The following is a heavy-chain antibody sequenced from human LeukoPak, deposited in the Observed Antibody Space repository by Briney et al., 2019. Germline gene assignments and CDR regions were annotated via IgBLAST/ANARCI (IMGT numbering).Heavy chain of an antibody. Sequence: GGSLRLSCAASGFNFSTFWMHWVRQAPGKGLVWVSRIKPDGSSTSYADFVKGRVTISRDNAKNTLYLQMSSLRAEDTAVYYCARGGSPFYWGQGTLVSVSS. CDR2: IKPDGSST. J-gene: IGHJ4*02. CDR1: GFNFSTFW. V-gene: IGHV3-74*01. CDR3: ARGGSPFY. D-gene: IGHD3-10*01.